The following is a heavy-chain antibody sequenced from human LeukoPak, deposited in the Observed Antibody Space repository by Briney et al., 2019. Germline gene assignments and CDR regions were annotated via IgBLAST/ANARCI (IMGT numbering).Heavy chain of an antibody. CDR3: ARQVVGATGAFDI. J-gene: IGHJ3*02. D-gene: IGHD1-26*01. CDR2: IIPIFGTA. V-gene: IGHV1-69*13. Sequence: SVKVSCKASGGTFSSYAISWVRQAPGQGLEWMGGIIPIFGTANYAQKFQGRVTITADESTSTAYMELSSLRSEDTAVYYCARQVVGATGAFDIWGQGTMVTVSS. CDR1: GGTFSSYA.